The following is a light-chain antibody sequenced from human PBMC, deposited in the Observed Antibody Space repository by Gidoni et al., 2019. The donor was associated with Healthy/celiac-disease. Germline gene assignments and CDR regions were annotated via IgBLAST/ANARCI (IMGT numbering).Light chain of an antibody. Sequence: DIQMTQSPSSLSASVGDRVTITCQASQDISNYLNWYQQKPGKAPKLLIYDASNLETGVPSRFSGSGSGTDFTFTISSLQPEDIATYYCQQYDNLPLHFGGXTKVEIK. CDR1: QDISNY. CDR2: DAS. V-gene: IGKV1-33*01. CDR3: QQYDNLPLH. J-gene: IGKJ4*01.